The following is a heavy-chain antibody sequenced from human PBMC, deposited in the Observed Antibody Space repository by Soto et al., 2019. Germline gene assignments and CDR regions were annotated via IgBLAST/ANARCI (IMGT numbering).Heavy chain of an antibody. D-gene: IGHD5-18*01. J-gene: IGHJ4*02. CDR1: GYIFINYG. CDR2: ISVYNGDT. Sequence: QVQLVQSGAEVEKPGASVKGSCKASGYIFINYGISWVRQAPGQGLEWMGWISVYNGDTNYVQKFQGRATMTADTSTNPAYMELRSLRSEDTAVYYCARDGYGSASDYWVQGTLVTVSS. V-gene: IGHV1-18*01. CDR3: ARDGYGSASDY.